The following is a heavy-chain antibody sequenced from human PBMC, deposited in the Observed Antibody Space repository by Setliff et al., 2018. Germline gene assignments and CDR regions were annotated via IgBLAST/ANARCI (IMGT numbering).Heavy chain of an antibody. V-gene: IGHV3-30*02. CDR2: IRYDGSYE. CDR1: ESTFSSFG. D-gene: IGHD5-18*01. CDR3: AKASLAYSFGYYFDS. Sequence: GGSLRLSWSPSESTFSSFGMHWVRQAPGKGLEWVGFIRYDGSYEYYADSVQGRFTISRYNSKNTLFLHMNNLRPEDTALYYCAKASLAYSFGYYFDSWGQGALVTVSS. J-gene: IGHJ4*01.